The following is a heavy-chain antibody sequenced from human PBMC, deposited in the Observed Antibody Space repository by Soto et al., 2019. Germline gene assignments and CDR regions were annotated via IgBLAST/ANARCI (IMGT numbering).Heavy chain of an antibody. CDR1: GVSISSYY. V-gene: IGHV4-59*01. CDR3: ATQGGDSSGYYPGY. J-gene: IGHJ4*02. CDR2: IYYSGST. Sequence: SETLSLTCTVSGVSISSYYWSWIRQPPGKGLEWIGYIYYSGSTNYNPSLKSRVTISVDTSKNQFSLKLSSVTAADTAVYYCATQGGDSSGYYPGYWGQGTLVTVSS. D-gene: IGHD3-22*01.